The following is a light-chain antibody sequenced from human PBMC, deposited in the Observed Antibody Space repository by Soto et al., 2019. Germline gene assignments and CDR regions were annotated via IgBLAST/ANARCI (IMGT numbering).Light chain of an antibody. CDR3: TSWTTSTTMI. J-gene: IGLJ2*01. Sequence: QSALTQPASVSGSPGQSITISCTGTRSDIGAYNFVSWYQQHPGEVPKLIRYDVNVRPSGVSNRFSGSKSGNTASLTISGLQAEDEADYYCTSWTTSTTMIFGGGTKVPVL. CDR2: DVN. CDR1: RSDIGAYNF. V-gene: IGLV2-14*03.